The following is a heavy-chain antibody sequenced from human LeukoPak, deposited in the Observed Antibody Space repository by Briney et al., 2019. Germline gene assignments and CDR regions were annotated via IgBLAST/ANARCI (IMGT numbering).Heavy chain of an antibody. CDR2: INSDGSSR. CDR1: GFTFSSYW. J-gene: IGHJ6*03. V-gene: IGHV3-74*01. Sequence: PGGSLRLSCAASGFTFSSYWMHWVRQAPGKGLVWVSRINSDGSSRTYADSVKGRFTISKDNAKNTLNLQMNSLRDEDTAVYYCARVGPGGYGNYYCYMDVWGKGTTVTVSS. CDR3: ARVGPGGYGNYYCYMDV. D-gene: IGHD1-1*01.